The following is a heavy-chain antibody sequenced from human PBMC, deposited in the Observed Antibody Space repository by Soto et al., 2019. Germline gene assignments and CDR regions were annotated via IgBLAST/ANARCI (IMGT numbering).Heavy chain of an antibody. V-gene: IGHV3-74*01. Sequence: GGSLRLSCAASGFTFGKYWMHWVRQAPGKGLVWVSRINDYATTINYADSVKGRFTISRDNAKNTLYLQMNSLKVEDTAVYYCTGGGLEPFDFWGQGALVTAPQ. J-gene: IGHJ4*02. CDR2: INDYATTI. CDR3: TGGGLEPFDF. D-gene: IGHD1-1*01. CDR1: GFTFGKYW.